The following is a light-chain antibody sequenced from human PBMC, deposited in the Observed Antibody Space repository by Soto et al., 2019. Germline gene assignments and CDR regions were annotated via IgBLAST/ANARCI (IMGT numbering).Light chain of an antibody. V-gene: IGLV2-18*01. CDR3: SLYTGSSYV. CDR2: AVT. CDR1: SSDVGSDNR. Sequence: QSVLTQTPSVSGAPGQSVTISCTGTSSDVGSDNRVSWYQQPPGTAPRLMIYAVTNRPSGVPDRFSGSKSGNTASLTISGLQAEDEADYYCSLYTGSSYVFGTGTKVTVL. J-gene: IGLJ1*01.